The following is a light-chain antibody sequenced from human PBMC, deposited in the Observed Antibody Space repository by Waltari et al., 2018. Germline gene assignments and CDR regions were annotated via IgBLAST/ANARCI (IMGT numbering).Light chain of an antibody. V-gene: IGLV3-19*01. CDR2: GKN. J-gene: IGLJ2*01. Sequence: SSELTQDPAVSVALGQTVTITCQGASLRTSYASWYQQKSGQAPILVLFGKNKRPSGIPDRFSGYNSETTTSLTITGAQAEDEADYYCSSRDSSASHVLFAGGTKLTV. CDR3: SSRDSSASHVL. CDR1: SLRTSY.